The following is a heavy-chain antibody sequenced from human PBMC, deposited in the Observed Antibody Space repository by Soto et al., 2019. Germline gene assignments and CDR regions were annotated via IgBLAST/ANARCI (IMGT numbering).Heavy chain of an antibody. D-gene: IGHD3-3*01. CDR1: GFTFSSYA. CDR3: AKDRTSNFWSAYFDS. J-gene: IGHJ4*02. Sequence: QVQLVESGGGVVQPGMSLRLSCAASGFTFSSYAMHWVRQAPGKGLEWVAVISYDGRHESYTDSVKGRFTISRDTSKNTIYLQTNSLRPEDTAVYYCAKDRTSNFWSAYFDSWGQGTLIAVSS. V-gene: IGHV3-30*04. CDR2: ISYDGRHE.